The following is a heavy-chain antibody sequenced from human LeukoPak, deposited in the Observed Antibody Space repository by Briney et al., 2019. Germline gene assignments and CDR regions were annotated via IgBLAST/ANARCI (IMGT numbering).Heavy chain of an antibody. V-gene: IGHV3-30*18. Sequence: PGGSLRLSCAASGFTFSRYGMHWVRQAPGKGLEWVAVISYDGSNKYFAASVKGRFTISRDNSKNTLYLQMNSLRAEDTAVYYCAKLTYGDYPFDDWGQRTLVTVSS. CDR2: ISYDGSNK. D-gene: IGHD4-17*01. J-gene: IGHJ4*02. CDR3: AKLTYGDYPFDD. CDR1: GFTFSRYG.